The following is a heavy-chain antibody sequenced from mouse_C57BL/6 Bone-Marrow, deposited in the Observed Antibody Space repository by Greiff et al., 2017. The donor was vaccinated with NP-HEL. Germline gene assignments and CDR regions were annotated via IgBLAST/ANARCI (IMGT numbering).Heavy chain of an antibody. V-gene: IGHV1-64*01. CDR1: GYTFTSYW. J-gene: IGHJ2*01. CDR2: IHPNSGST. D-gene: IGHD2-4*01. CDR3: AREGYDYDKDY. Sequence: QVQLQQPGAELVKPGASVKLSCKASGYTFTSYWMHWVKQRPGQGLEWIGMIHPNSGSTNYNEKFKSKATLTVDKSSSTAYMQLSSLTSEDSAVYYGAREGYDYDKDYWGQGTTLTVSS.